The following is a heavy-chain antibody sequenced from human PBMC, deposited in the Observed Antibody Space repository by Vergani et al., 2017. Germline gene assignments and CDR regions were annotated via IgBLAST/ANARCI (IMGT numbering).Heavy chain of an antibody. CDR1: GGSISSYY. V-gene: IGHV4-4*09. Sequence: QVQLQESGPGLVKPSETLSLTCTVSGGSISSYYWSWIRQPPGKGLEWIGYIYTSGSTNYNPSLKSRVTISVDTSKNQFSLKLSSVTAADTAGYYCASGPYCGGDCYPDFDSWGQGTLVTVSS. D-gene: IGHD2-21*02. CDR2: IYTSGST. J-gene: IGHJ5*01. CDR3: ASGPYCGGDCYPDFDS.